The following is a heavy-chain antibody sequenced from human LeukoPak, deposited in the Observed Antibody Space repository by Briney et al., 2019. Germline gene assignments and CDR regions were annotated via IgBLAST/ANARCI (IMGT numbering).Heavy chain of an antibody. J-gene: IGHJ3*02. CDR1: GGSISSHY. D-gene: IGHD6-25*01. Sequence: SETLSLACTVSGGSISSHYWSWIRQPPGKGLEWIGYIYYSGSTNYNPSLKSRVTISVDTSKNQFSLKLSSVTAADTAVYYCARGSDNDAFDIWGQGTMVTVSS. V-gene: IGHV4-59*11. CDR3: ARGSDNDAFDI. CDR2: IYYSGST.